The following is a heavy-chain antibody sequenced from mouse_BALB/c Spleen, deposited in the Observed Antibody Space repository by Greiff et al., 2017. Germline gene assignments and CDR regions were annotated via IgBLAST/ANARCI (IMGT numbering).Heavy chain of an antibody. CDR3: AKGNWDGGFAY. V-gene: IGHV2-3*01. CDR2: IWGDGST. D-gene: IGHD4-1*01. Sequence: VQLKESGPGLVATSQSLSITCTVSGFSLTSYGVSWVRQPPGKGLEWLGVIWGDGSTNYHSALISRLSISKDNSKSQVFLKLNSLQTDDTATYYCAKGNWDGGFAYWGQGTLVTVSA. CDR1: GFSLTSYG. J-gene: IGHJ3*01.